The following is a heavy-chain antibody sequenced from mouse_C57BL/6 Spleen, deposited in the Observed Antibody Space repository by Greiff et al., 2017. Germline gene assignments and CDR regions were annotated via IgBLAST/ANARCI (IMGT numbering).Heavy chain of an antibody. J-gene: IGHJ4*01. CDR2: IDPETGGT. CDR3: AKTGDYYAMDY. CDR1: GYTFTDYE. V-gene: IGHV1-15*01. D-gene: IGHD4-1*01. Sequence: QVQLQPSGAELVRPGASVTLSCKASGYTFTDYEMHWVKQTPVHGLEWIGAIDPETGGTAYNQKFKGKATLTVDKSSSTAYMELRSLTSEDSAVYYCAKTGDYYAMDYWGQGTSVTVSS.